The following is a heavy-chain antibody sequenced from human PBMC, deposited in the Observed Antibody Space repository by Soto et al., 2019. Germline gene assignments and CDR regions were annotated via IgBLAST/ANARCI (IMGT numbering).Heavy chain of an antibody. CDR2: IIPILGIA. CDR3: ATGYSSSWYVY. V-gene: IGHV1-69*02. CDR1: GGTFSSFT. J-gene: IGHJ4*02. D-gene: IGHD6-13*01. Sequence: ASVKVSCKASGGTFSSFTISWVRQAPGQGLEWMGRIIPILGIANYAQKFQGRVTITADKSTSTAYMELSSLRSEDTAVYYCATGYSSSWYVYWGQGTLVTVSS.